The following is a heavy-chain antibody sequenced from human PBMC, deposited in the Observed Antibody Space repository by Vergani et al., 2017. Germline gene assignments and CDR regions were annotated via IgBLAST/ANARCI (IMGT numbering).Heavy chain of an antibody. J-gene: IGHJ6*02. CDR2: IYYSGST. V-gene: IGHV4-30-4*08. D-gene: IGHD2-15*01. Sequence: QVQLQESGPGLVKPSQTLSLTCTVSGGSINSGDYFWSWLRQPPGKGLEWIGYIYYSGSTYYNPSHKNRVTISVDTSKNQFSLRLSSVTAADTAVYYCARAGGYCSGGSCLYMSGYYYYGMDVWGQGTTVTVSS. CDR1: GGSINSGDYF. CDR3: ARAGGYCSGGSCLYMSGYYYYGMDV.